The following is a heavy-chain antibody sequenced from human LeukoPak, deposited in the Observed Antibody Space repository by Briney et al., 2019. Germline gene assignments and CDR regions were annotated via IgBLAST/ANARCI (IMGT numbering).Heavy chain of an antibody. Sequence: GGSLRLSCAASGFTFSSCGMHWVRQAPGKGLEWVAVISYDGSNKYYADSVKGRFTISRDNSKNTLYLQMNSLRAEDTAVFYCATFPYYFDSSGSYYFDFWGQGTLVTVSS. CDR1: GFTFSSCG. J-gene: IGHJ4*02. V-gene: IGHV3-30*03. D-gene: IGHD3-22*01. CDR3: ATFPYYFDSSGSYYFDF. CDR2: ISYDGSNK.